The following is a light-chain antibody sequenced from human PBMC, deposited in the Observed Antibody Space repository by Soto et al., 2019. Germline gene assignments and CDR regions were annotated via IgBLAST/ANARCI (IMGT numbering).Light chain of an antibody. V-gene: IGKV3-11*01. Sequence: EIVLTQSPATLSLSPGERATLSCRASQSISSYLACYQQKPDQAPRLLIYDASNRATGIPARFSGSGSGTAFPPTTSSLEPEDFAVYYCHQRSTRPFTLGPRTKVDIK. CDR2: DAS. J-gene: IGKJ3*01. CDR1: QSISSY. CDR3: HQRSTRPFT.